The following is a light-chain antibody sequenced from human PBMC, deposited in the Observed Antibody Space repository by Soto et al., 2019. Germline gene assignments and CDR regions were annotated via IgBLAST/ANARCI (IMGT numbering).Light chain of an antibody. CDR2: DAS. Sequence: EIVLTQSPATLSLSPGERATLSCRASQSVSTYLAWYQQKPGQAPRLLIYDASNRATGIPARFSGSGSGTDFTLTISSLEPEDFAVYYCQQRSQWLFGPGTKVDIK. CDR1: QSVSTY. J-gene: IGKJ3*01. CDR3: QQRSQWL. V-gene: IGKV3-11*01.